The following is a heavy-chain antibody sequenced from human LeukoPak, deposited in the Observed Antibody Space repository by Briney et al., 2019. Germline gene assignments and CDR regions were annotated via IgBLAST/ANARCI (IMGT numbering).Heavy chain of an antibody. Sequence: SVKVSCKASGGTFSSYAISWVRQAPGQGLEWMGRTIPILSIANYAQKFQGRVTITADKSTSTAYMELSSLRSEDTAVYYCARSYYDSSGYYTPLGYWGQGTLVTVSS. CDR1: GGTFSSYA. D-gene: IGHD3-22*01. J-gene: IGHJ4*02. CDR3: ARSYYDSSGYYTPLGY. V-gene: IGHV1-69*04. CDR2: TIPILSIA.